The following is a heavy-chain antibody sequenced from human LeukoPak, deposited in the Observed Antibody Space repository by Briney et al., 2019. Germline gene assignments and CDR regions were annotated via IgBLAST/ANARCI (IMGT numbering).Heavy chain of an antibody. J-gene: IGHJ4*02. Sequence: SLKVSCKASGGTFSSYAISWVRQAPGQGLEWMGRINAILGIANHAQKFQGRVTITADKSTSTAYMVLSSLRAEDTAVYYCARNLKAVEMATMDYWGQGTLVTVSS. D-gene: IGHD5-24*01. CDR3: ARNLKAVEMATMDY. CDR1: GGTFSSYA. V-gene: IGHV1-69*04. CDR2: INAILGIA.